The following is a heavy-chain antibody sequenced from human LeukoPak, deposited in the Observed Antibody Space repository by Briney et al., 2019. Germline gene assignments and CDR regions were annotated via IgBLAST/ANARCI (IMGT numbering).Heavy chain of an antibody. CDR1: RFTFSSYA. J-gene: IGHJ4*02. D-gene: IGHD6-19*01. CDR3: AKHGFSSGWTQVPSDH. Sequence: GGSLRVSCSASRFTFSSYAMSWVRQAPGKGLEWVSAISGSGDNTYYADSVKGRFTISRDNSRNTLYLQMISLRAEDTAVYYCAKHGFSSGWTQVPSDHWGQGTLVTVSS. CDR2: ISGSGDNT. V-gene: IGHV3-23*01.